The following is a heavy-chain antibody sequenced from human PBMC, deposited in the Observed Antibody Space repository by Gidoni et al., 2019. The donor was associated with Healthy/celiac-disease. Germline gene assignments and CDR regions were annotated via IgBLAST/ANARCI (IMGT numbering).Heavy chain of an antibody. V-gene: IGHV4-59*01. J-gene: IGHJ4*02. CDR3: ARDRADSSSLYGGLDY. CDR1: GGSISSYY. CDR2: SYYSGST. D-gene: IGHD6-13*01. Sequence: QVQLQESGPGLVKPSETLSLTCTVPGGSISSYYWSWIRQPPGKGLEWIGYSYYSGSTNYNPSLKSQVTISVDTSKNQFSLKLSSVTAADTAVYYCARDRADSSSLYGGLDYWGQGTLVTVSS.